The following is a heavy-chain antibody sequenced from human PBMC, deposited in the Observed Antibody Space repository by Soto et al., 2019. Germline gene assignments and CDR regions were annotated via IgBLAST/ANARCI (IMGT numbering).Heavy chain of an antibody. CDR3: ATYDRRSGRSTLDY. V-gene: IGHV4-59*01. J-gene: IGHJ4*02. CDR2: VYNTGNT. Sequence: PSETLSLTCTVSGDSISSYYWSWIRQPPGKKLEWIGYVYNTGNTNYNPSLQSRVTMSLDTSENQFSLKLTSVTAADTAVYYCATYDRRSGRSTLDYWGQGMLVTVSS. D-gene: IGHD3-10*01. CDR1: GDSISSYY.